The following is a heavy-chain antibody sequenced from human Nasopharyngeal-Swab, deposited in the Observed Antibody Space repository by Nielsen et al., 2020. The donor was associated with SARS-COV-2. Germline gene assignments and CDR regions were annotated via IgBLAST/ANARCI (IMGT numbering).Heavy chain of an antibody. Sequence: SVKVSCKASGGTFSSYAISWVRQTPGQGLEWMGRIIPILGIANYAQKFQGRVTITADKSTSTAYMELSSLRSEDTAVYYCARGGDSSGYLDYWGQGTLVTVSS. J-gene: IGHJ4*02. D-gene: IGHD3-22*01. CDR3: ARGGDSSGYLDY. CDR2: IIPILGIA. V-gene: IGHV1-69*04. CDR1: GGTFSSYA.